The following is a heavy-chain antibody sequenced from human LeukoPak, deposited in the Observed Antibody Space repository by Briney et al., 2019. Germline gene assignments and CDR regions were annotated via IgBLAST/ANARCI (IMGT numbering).Heavy chain of an antibody. CDR1: GFTFRSYA. CDR3: AKWALAVAGRGDY. J-gene: IGHJ4*02. D-gene: IGHD6-19*01. Sequence: PGGSLRLSCAASGFTFRSYAMSWVRQAPGKGLEWVLAISGSGTSTYYADSVKGRFTISRDNSKNTLYLQMNSLRAEDTAVYYCAKWALAVAGRGDYWGQGTLVTVSS. V-gene: IGHV3-23*01. CDR2: ISGSGTST.